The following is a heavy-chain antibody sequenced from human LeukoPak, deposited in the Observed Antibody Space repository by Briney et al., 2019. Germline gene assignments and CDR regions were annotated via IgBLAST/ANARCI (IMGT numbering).Heavy chain of an antibody. CDR1: GYRFTSHW. Sequence: GESLKISCKGSGYRFTSHWIGWVRQMPGKGLEWTGIIYPGDSDTRYSPSFQGQVTISADKSISTAYLQWSSLKASDTAMYYCAREYCDGDCYSAPFDYWGQGTLVTVSS. CDR3: AREYCDGDCYSAPFDY. V-gene: IGHV5-51*03. CDR2: IYPGDSDT. J-gene: IGHJ4*02. D-gene: IGHD2-21*02.